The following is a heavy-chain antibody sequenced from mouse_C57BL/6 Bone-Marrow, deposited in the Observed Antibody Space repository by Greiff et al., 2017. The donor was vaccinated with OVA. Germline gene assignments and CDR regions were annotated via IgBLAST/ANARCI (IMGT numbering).Heavy chain of an antibody. Sequence: VQLVESGAELVRPGASVTLSCKASGYTFTDYEMHWVKQTPVHGLEWIGAIDPETGGTAYNQKFKGKAILTADKSSSTAYMELRSLTSEDSAVYYCTRPAYYSNYCYAMDYWGQGTSVTGSS. CDR2: IDPETGGT. CDR1: GYTFTDYE. D-gene: IGHD2-5*01. V-gene: IGHV1-15*01. CDR3: TRPAYYSNYCYAMDY. J-gene: IGHJ4*01.